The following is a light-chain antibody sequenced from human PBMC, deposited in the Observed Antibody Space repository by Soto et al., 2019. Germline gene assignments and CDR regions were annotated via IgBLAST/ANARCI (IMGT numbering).Light chain of an antibody. V-gene: IGLV2-14*01. CDR3: GSFTTSRIWL. Sequence: QSVLSQPASGSGSPGQSITMSCTGSISDFGDDKYVSWYQQQPGKGPNLLIYGVTNRPSGVSNRFSGSKSGNPASLTISGIQVEDEADYFCGSFTTSRIWLFGGGTQLTVL. CDR2: GVT. CDR1: ISDFGDDKY. J-gene: IGLJ3*02.